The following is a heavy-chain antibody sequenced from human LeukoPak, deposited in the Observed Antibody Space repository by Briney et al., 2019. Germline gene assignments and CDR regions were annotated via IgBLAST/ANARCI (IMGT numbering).Heavy chain of an antibody. CDR3: ARGRNYVSDYYFDV. D-gene: IGHD1-7*01. CDR2: ISHEGDS. Sequence: PSETLSLTCAVYGVSLRGYYWSWIRQSPEKGLEWIGEISHEGDSIYNPSLKSRLTLSVDMSKNQFSLKLRFVTAADTAVYYCARGRNYVSDYYFDVWGKGTTVIVSS. J-gene: IGHJ6*03. CDR1: GVSLRGYY. V-gene: IGHV4-34*01.